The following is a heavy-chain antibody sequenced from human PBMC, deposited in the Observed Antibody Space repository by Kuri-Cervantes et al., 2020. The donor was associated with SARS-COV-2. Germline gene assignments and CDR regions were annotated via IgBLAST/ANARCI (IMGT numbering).Heavy chain of an antibody. Sequence: ETLSLTCAASGFTFSSYWMSWVRQAPGKGLEWVANIKQDGSEKYYVDSVKGRITISRDNAKNSLYMQMNSLRAEDTAVYYCARGRFRDYWGQGTLVTVSS. V-gene: IGHV3-7*01. D-gene: IGHD2-21*01. CDR1: GFTFSSYW. CDR3: ARGRFRDY. CDR2: IKQDGSEK. J-gene: IGHJ4*02.